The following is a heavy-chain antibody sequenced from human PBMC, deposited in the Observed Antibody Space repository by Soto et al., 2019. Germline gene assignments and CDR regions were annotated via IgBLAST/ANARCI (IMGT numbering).Heavy chain of an antibody. V-gene: IGHV1-58*01. CDR2: IVVGSGNT. CDR3: AAATDTLLWRMDV. J-gene: IGHJ6*02. D-gene: IGHD3-10*01. CDR1: GFTFTSSA. Sequence: ASVKVSGKASGFTFTSSAVQWVRQARGQRLEWIGWIVVGSGNTNYAQKFQERVTITRDMSTSTAYMELSSLRSEDTAVYYCAAATDTLLWRMDVWGQGTTVTVSS.